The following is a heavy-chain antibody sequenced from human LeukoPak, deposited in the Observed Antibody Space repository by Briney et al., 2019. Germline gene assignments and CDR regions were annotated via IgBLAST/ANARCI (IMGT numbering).Heavy chain of an antibody. CDR1: GFTFSSYA. J-gene: IGHJ4*02. Sequence: GGSLRLSCAASGFTFSSYAMSWVRQAPGKGLEWVSAISGSGGSTYYADSVKGRFTISRDNSKNTLYLQMNSLRAEDTAVYYCAKDFGRLRFLEWIYYFDYWGQGPLVTVSS. D-gene: IGHD3-3*01. CDR2: ISGSGGST. CDR3: AKDFGRLRFLEWIYYFDY. V-gene: IGHV3-23*01.